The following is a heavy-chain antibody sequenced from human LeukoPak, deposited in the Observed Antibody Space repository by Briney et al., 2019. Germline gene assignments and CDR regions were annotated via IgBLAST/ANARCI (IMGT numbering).Heavy chain of an antibody. D-gene: IGHD1-26*01. J-gene: IGHJ4*02. CDR1: GLTFSNYA. CDR2: ISGSGGST. Sequence: AGGSLRLSCAASGLTFSNYAMSWVRQAPGKGLEWVSAISGSGGSTYYADSVKGRFTISRDNSKNTLYLQVNSLRAEDTAVYYCAKGGKWDVTPFDYWGQGTLVTVSS. V-gene: IGHV3-23*01. CDR3: AKGGKWDVTPFDY.